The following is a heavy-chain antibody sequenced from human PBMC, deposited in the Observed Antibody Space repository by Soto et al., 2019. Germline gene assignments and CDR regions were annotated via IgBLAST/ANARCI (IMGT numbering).Heavy chain of an antibody. CDR1: GFSLSTSGVG. J-gene: IGHJ5*02. CDR2: IYWNDDK. CDR3: AHSLIAAAGTIWFDP. Sequence: QITLKESGPTLVKPTQTLTLTCTFSGFSLSTSGVGVGWIRQPPGKALEWLALIYWNDDKRYSPSLKSRLTITQDTSKNQVVLTMTNMDPVDTATYYCAHSLIAAAGTIWFDPWGQGTLVTVSS. D-gene: IGHD6-13*01. V-gene: IGHV2-5*01.